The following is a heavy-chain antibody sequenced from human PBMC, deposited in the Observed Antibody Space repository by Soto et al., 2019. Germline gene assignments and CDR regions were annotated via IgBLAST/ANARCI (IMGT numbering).Heavy chain of an antibody. Sequence: QVQLVQSGAEVKKPGSSVKVSCKASGGTFSSYTISWVRQAPGQGLEWMGRIIPILGIANYAQKFQGRVTFTADKSTSTAYMELSSLRSEDTAVYYCASSSGYDPHLTYWGQGTLVTVSS. CDR3: ASSSGYDPHLTY. CDR1: GGTFSSYT. J-gene: IGHJ4*02. V-gene: IGHV1-69*02. CDR2: IIPILGIA. D-gene: IGHD5-12*01.